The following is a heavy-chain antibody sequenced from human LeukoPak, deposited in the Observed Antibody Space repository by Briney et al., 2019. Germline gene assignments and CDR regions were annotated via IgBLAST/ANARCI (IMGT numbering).Heavy chain of an antibody. V-gene: IGHV3-9*01. CDR3: AKELAAIGAFDI. CDR2: ISWNRGSI. CDR1: AFMFDDYA. J-gene: IGHJ3*02. D-gene: IGHD3-3*02. Sequence: GGSLRLSCAASAFMFDDYAVHWVRQAPGKGREWVSGISWNRGSIGHADSVKGRFTISRNNAKNSLYLQMNSLRAEDTALHYCAKELAAIGAFDIWGQGTMVTVSS.